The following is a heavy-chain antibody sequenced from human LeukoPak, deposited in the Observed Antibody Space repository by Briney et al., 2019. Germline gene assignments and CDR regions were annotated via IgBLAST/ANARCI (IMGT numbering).Heavy chain of an antibody. V-gene: IGHV3-53*01. Sequence: GGPLRLSCTASGFTVSSNSMSWVRQAPGKRLEWVSFIYSGGNTHYSDSVKGGFTISRYNSNTAVYLQTNSLRAEDTAVYYCARRAGEYSHPYDYWGQGTLVTVSS. D-gene: IGHD4-17*01. J-gene: IGHJ4*02. CDR2: IYSGGNT. CDR3: ARRAGEYSHPYDY. CDR1: GFTVSSNS.